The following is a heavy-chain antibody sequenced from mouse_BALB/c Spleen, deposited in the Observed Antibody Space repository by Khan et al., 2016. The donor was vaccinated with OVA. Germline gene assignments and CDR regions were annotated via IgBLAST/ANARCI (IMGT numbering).Heavy chain of an antibody. D-gene: IGHD2-10*02. CDR1: GYSITSDYA. J-gene: IGHJ2*01. V-gene: IGHV3-2*02. CDR3: ARVYGGDFHY. CDR2: ISYSGNT. Sequence: EVKLLESGPGLVKPSQSLSLTCTVTGYSITSDYAWNWIRQFPGNKLEWMGCISYSGNTKYNPSLKSRISVTRDTSKNKFFLQLNSVTTEDTATYYGARVYGGDFHYWGQGTTLTVSS.